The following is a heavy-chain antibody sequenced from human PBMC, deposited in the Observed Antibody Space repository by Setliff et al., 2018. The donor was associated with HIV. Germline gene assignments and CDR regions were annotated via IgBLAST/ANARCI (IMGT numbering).Heavy chain of an antibody. D-gene: IGHD6-13*01. V-gene: IGHV7-4-1*04. CDR1: GYTFTTYG. CDR3: ARVGSGWSTFDY. J-gene: IGHJ4*02. CDR2: FNTETGNP. Sequence: ASVKVSCKASGYTFTTYGISWVRQAPGQGLEWMGWFNTETGNPMYAQGFRGRFVFSLDTSVSMAFLQINRLKAEDTAKYYCARVGSGWSTFDYWGQGALVTVSS.